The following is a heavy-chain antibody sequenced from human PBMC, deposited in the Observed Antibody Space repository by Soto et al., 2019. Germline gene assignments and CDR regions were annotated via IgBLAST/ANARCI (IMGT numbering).Heavy chain of an antibody. J-gene: IGHJ3*01. CDR3: VRDRGYPDSFDV. D-gene: IGHD3-10*01. CDR2: INAYNGNT. CDR1: GYTFTSYG. V-gene: IGHV1-18*01. Sequence: GASVKVSCKASGYTFTSYGISWVRQAPGQGLEWMGWINAYNGNTKYAQKLQGRFTIYRDNAENTLYLQMNSLKAEDTAVYYCVRDRGYPDSFDVWGRGTLVTVSS.